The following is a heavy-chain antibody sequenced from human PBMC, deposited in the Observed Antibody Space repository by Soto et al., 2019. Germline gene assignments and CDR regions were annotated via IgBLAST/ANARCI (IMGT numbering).Heavy chain of an antibody. CDR3: AMLGGWSGGSSGMDF. J-gene: IGHJ6*02. V-gene: IGHV3-72*01. D-gene: IGHD6-19*01. CDR1: GLIFSDYH. CDR2: IRRKANSYTT. Sequence: EVPLVESGGGLVQPGGSLRLSCAASGLIFSDYHMDWVRQAPGKGLEWVGRIRRKANSYTTEYAASVKGRFTISRDDSKNSLYLQMHSLKSEDTAVYYCAMLGGWSGGSSGMDFWGQGTTVTVSS.